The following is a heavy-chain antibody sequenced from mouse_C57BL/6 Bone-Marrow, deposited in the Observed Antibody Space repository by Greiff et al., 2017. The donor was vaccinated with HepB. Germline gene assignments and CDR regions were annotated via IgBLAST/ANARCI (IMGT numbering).Heavy chain of an antibody. D-gene: IGHD2-4*01. Sequence: EVMLVESGGGLVKPGGSLKLSCAASGFTFSSYAMSWVRQTPEKRLEWVATISDGGSYTYYPDNVKGRFTISRDNAKNNLYLQMSHLKSEDTAMYYCARDGGLRLGTSFAYWGQGTLVTVSA. CDR1: GFTFSSYA. J-gene: IGHJ3*01. V-gene: IGHV5-4*01. CDR2: ISDGGSYT. CDR3: ARDGGLRLGTSFAY.